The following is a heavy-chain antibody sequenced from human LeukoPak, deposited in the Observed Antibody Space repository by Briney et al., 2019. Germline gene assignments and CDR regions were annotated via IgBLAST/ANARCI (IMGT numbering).Heavy chain of an antibody. CDR2: INTDGRST. CDR3: TRDAGTAGAERLDY. D-gene: IGHD2-21*02. J-gene: IGHJ4*02. V-gene: IGHV3-74*01. CDR1: GFTFSTYY. Sequence: PGGSLRLSCAASGFTFSTYYMHWVRRAPGKGLVWLSRINTDGRSTDYADSVKGRFTISRDNAKNTLYLQMNSLRAEDTAVYYCTRDAGTAGAERLDYWGQGTLVTVSS.